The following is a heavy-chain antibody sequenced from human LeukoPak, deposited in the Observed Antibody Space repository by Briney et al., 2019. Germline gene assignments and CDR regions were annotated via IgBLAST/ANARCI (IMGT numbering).Heavy chain of an antibody. J-gene: IGHJ4*02. V-gene: IGHV4-38-2*02. CDR3: ARDQAYCGGDCYFDF. CDR2: IYHSGST. CDR1: DYSISSAYY. Sequence: SGTLSLTCAVSDYSISSAYYWGWIRQPPGKGLEWIGSIYHSGSTDYNPSLKSRVTISVDTSKNQFSLKLRSVTAADTAVYYCARDQAYCGGDCYFDFWGQGTLVTVSS. D-gene: IGHD2-21*02.